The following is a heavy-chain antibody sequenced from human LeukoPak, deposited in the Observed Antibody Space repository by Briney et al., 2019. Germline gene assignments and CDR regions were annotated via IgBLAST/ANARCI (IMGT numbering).Heavy chain of an antibody. V-gene: IGHV4-59*01. J-gene: IGHJ4*02. CDR3: AKDPGSSSGWYLSH. D-gene: IGHD6-19*01. CDR1: GGSISNYY. Sequence: SETLSLTCTVSGGSISNYYWSWIRQPPGKGLEWIGFIYYSGSTNYNPSLKSRVTISVDTSKNQFSLKLSSVTAADTAVYYCAKDPGSSSGWYLSHWGQGTLVTVSS. CDR2: IYYSGST.